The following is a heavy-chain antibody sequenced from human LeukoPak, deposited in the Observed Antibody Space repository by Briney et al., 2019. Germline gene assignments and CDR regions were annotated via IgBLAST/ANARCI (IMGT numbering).Heavy chain of an antibody. D-gene: IGHD3-10*01. CDR2: INPNSGGT. CDR3: ARGNFYDNKGYSPELRY. J-gene: IGHJ4*02. CDR1: GYTFTGYC. Sequence: ASVKVSCKASGYTFTGYCMHWVRQAPGQGLEWMGWINPNSGGTNYAQKFQGRVTMTRDTSISTAYMELSRLTSDDTAVYYCARGNFYDNKGYSPELRYWGQGTLVTVSS. V-gene: IGHV1-2*02.